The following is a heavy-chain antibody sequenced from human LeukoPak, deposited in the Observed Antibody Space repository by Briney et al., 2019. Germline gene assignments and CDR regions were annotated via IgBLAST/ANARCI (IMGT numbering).Heavy chain of an antibody. V-gene: IGHV1-3*03. CDR2: INAGNGNT. CDR3: AAQVGYSRPLDY. J-gene: IGHJ4*02. Sequence: ASVKDSCKASGYTFTSYAMHWVRQAPGQRLEWMGWINAGNGNTKYSQEFQGRVTITRDTSASTAYMELSSLRSEDMAVYYCAAQVGYSRPLDYWGQGTLVTVSS. CDR1: GYTFTSYA. D-gene: IGHD6-13*01.